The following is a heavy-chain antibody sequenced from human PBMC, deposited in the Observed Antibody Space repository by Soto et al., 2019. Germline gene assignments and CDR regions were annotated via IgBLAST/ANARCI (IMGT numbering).Heavy chain of an antibody. CDR2: IIPIFGTA. V-gene: IGHV1-69*06. CDR3: ARDSRLTVYDSSGYYYFDY. CDR1: GGTFSSYA. D-gene: IGHD3-22*01. Sequence: ASVKVSCKASGGTFSSYAISWVRQAPGQGLEWMGGIIPIFGTANYAQKFQGRVTITADKSTSTAYMELSSLRSEDTAVYYCARDSRLTVYDSSGYYYFDYWGQGTLVTVSS. J-gene: IGHJ4*02.